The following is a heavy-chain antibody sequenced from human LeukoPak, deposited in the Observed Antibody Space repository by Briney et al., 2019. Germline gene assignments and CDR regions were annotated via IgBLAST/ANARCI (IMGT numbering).Heavy chain of an antibody. CDR1: GYTFTSYG. Sequence: ASVKVSCKASGYTFTSYGISWVRQAPGQGLEWMGWISAYNGSTNYAQKLQGRVTMTTDTSTSTAYMELRSLRSDDTAVYYCGRAHNLYGGMDVWGQGTTATVSS. CDR2: ISAYNGST. J-gene: IGHJ6*02. V-gene: IGHV1-18*01. D-gene: IGHD1-14*01. CDR3: GRAHNLYGGMDV.